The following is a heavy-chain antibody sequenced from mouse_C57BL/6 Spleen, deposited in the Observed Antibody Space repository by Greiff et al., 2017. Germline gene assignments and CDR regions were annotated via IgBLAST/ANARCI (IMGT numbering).Heavy chain of an antibody. J-gene: IGHJ2*01. Sequence: EVMLVESGGGLVKPGGSLKLSCAASGFTFSDYGMHWVRQAPEKGLEWVAYISSGSSTIYYADTVKGRFTISRDTANNTLFLQITSLSAEDTAIYYCARRTTVVAFDYWGQGTTLPFSS. CDR3: ARRTTVVAFDY. D-gene: IGHD1-1*01. CDR1: GFTFSDYG. CDR2: ISSGSSTI. V-gene: IGHV5-17*01.